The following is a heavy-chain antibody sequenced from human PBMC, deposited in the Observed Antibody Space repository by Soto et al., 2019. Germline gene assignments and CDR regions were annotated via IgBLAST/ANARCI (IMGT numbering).Heavy chain of an antibody. CDR2: ISSSGSTI. V-gene: IGHV3-48*03. CDR1: GFTFSSYD. CDR3: ARLSNDYSNDVGWFDP. Sequence: EVQLVESGGGLVQPGGSLRLSCAASGFTFSSYDMNWVRQAPGKGLEWVSYISSSGSTIYYADSVKGRFTISRDNAKNSLYLQMNSLRAEDTAVYYCARLSNDYSNDVGWFDPWGQGTLVTVAS. D-gene: IGHD4-4*01. J-gene: IGHJ5*02.